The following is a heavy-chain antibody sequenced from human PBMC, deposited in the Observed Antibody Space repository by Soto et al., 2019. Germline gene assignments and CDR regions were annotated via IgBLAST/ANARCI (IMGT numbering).Heavy chain of an antibody. CDR1: GFTFSSYA. D-gene: IGHD3-9*01. V-gene: IGHV3-23*01. J-gene: IGHJ3*02. Sequence: GGSLRLSCAAPGFTFSSYAMSWVRQAPGKGLEWVSAISGSGGSTYYADSVKGRFTISRDNSKNTLYLQMNSLRAEDTAVYYWAEAGDILTGSDIWGQGTMVTVSS. CDR2: ISGSGGST. CDR3: AEAGDILTGSDI.